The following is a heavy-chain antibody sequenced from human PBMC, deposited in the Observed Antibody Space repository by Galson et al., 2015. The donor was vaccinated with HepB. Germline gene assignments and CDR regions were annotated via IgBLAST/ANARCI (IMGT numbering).Heavy chain of an antibody. Sequence: SLRLSCAASGFTFSSYGMHWVRQAPGKGLEWVAVISYDGSNKYYADSVKGRFTISRDNSKNTLYLQMNSLRAEDTAVYYCAKEGWLRPGGGGPSFDYWGQGTLVTVSS. CDR3: AKEGWLRPGGGGPSFDY. D-gene: IGHD5-12*01. CDR2: ISYDGSNK. J-gene: IGHJ4*02. CDR1: GFTFSSYG. V-gene: IGHV3-30*18.